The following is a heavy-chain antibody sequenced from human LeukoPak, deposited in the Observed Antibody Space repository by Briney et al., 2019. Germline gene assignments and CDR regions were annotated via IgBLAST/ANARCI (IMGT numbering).Heavy chain of an antibody. J-gene: IGHJ3*01. D-gene: IGHD2-15*01. CDR2: IKSKTDGETT. CDR3: ARERYCSSSSCPGALDV. CDR1: GFTLKYDW. V-gene: IGHV3-15*05. Sequence: AGGSLRLSCVSSGFTLKYDWMTWVRQAPGKGLEGVGRIKSKTDGETTGYATSVKGRFSISREDSKNTLYLQMDSLKTEDTAVYFCARERYCSSSSCPGALDVWGQGTEVTVSS.